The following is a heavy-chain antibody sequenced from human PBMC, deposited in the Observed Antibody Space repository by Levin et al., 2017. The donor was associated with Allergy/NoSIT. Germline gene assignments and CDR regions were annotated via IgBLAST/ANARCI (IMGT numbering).Heavy chain of an antibody. Sequence: SETLSLTCTVSGDSISSYYWSWIRQPPGRGLEWIGYIHYDGNTNYNPSLKSRITISLDTSKYEFSLKLRSVTAADTAVYYCAREYGGDWYFDLWGRGTLVTVSS. J-gene: IGHJ2*01. D-gene: IGHD2-21*01. CDR2: IHYDGNT. CDR1: GDSISSYY. CDR3: AREYGGDWYFDL. V-gene: IGHV4-59*01.